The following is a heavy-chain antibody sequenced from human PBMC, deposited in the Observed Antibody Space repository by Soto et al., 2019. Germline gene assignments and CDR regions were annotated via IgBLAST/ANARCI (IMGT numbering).Heavy chain of an antibody. Sequence: ASVKVSCKASGYTFTSYAMHWVRQAPGQRLEWMGWINAGNGNTKYSQKFQGRVTITRDTSASTAYMELSSLRSEDTAVYYCARGGSGSGSAFDIWGQGTMVTVSS. J-gene: IGHJ3*02. D-gene: IGHD6-19*01. V-gene: IGHV1-3*01. CDR2: INAGNGNT. CDR3: ARGGSGSGSAFDI. CDR1: GYTFTSYA.